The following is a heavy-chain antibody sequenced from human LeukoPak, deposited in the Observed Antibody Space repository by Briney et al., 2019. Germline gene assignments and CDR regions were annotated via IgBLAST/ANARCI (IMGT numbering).Heavy chain of an antibody. CDR2: ISAYNGDT. J-gene: IGHJ4*02. CDR1: GFTFNRYG. D-gene: IGHD6-19*01. CDR3: ARDPSNTSGRYAYFDY. V-gene: IGHV1-18*01. Sequence: SVKVSCRASGFTFNRYGISWVRQAPAQGLEWMGWISAYNGDTIYAQNFQGRVTMTTDRSTSTAYMELRSLISDDTAVYYCARDPSNTSGRYAYFDYWGQGTLVTVSS.